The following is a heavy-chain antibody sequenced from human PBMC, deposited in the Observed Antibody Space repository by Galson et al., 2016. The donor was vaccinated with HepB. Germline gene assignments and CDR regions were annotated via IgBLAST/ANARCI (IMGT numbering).Heavy chain of an antibody. J-gene: IGHJ6*04. Sequence: SLRLSCASSGFAFSVHAMTWVRQAPGKGLEWVSTIGIGEFRYADSVMGRFTISRDDAANMVYLQMNNLRADDTAIYYCAKDAAPYSGPWFGLGTMDVWGTGTTVTVSS. CDR2: IGIGEFR. CDR3: AKDAAPYSGPWFGLGTMDV. V-gene: IGHV3-23*01. D-gene: IGHD3-10*01. CDR1: GFAFSVHA.